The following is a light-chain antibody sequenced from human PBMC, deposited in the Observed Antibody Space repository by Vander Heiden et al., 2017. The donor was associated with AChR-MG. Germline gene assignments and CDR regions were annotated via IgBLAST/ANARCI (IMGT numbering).Light chain of an antibody. CDR2: STN. Sequence: QTVVTQEPSFSVSPGGTVTLTCGLTSGSVSTSYYPSWYQQTPGQAPRTLIYSTNTRSSGVPDRFSGSILGNKAALTITGAQADDESEYYCVLYMGSGWVFGGGTKLTVL. CDR3: VLYMGSGWV. J-gene: IGLJ3*02. CDR1: SGSVSTSYY. V-gene: IGLV8-61*01.